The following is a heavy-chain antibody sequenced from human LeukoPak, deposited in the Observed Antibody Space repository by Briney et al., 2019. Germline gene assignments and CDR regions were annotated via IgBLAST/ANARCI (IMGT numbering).Heavy chain of an antibody. CDR1: GYTFTGYG. V-gene: IGHV1-18*01. CDR2: ISAYNGNT. Sequence: ASVKVSCKASGYTFTGYGISWVRQAPGQGLEWMGWISAYNGNTNYAQKLQGRVTMTTDTSTSTAYMELRSLRSDDTAVYYCARDSTLLWFGELSFPPNWFDPWGQGTLVTVSS. J-gene: IGHJ5*02. CDR3: ARDSTLLWFGELSFPPNWFDP. D-gene: IGHD3-10*01.